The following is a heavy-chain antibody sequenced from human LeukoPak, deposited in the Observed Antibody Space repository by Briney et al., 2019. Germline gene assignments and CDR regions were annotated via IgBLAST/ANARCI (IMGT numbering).Heavy chain of an antibody. CDR1: GYTFTCYY. Sequence: ASVKVSCKASGYTFTCYYMHWVRQAPGQGLEWMGWINPNSGGTNYAQKFQGRVTMTRDTSISTAYMELSRLRSDDTAVYYCAARDVVVPAAIDTAPFDYWGQGTLVTVSS. CDR2: INPNSGGT. V-gene: IGHV1-2*02. J-gene: IGHJ4*02. D-gene: IGHD2-2*01. CDR3: AARDVVVPAAIDTAPFDY.